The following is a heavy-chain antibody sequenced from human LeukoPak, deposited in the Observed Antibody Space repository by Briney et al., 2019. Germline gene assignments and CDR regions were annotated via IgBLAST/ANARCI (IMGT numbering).Heavy chain of an antibody. CDR2: IYYSGST. J-gene: IGHJ4*02. CDR3: GRRVWGSYRNFDY. Sequence: SETLSLTCTVSGGSISSSSYYWGWIRQPPGKGLEWIGSIYYSGSTYYNPSLKSRVTISVDTSKNQFSLKLSSVTAADTAVYYCGRRVWGSYRNFDYWGQGTLVTVSS. D-gene: IGHD3-16*02. V-gene: IGHV4-39*01. CDR1: GGSISSSSYY.